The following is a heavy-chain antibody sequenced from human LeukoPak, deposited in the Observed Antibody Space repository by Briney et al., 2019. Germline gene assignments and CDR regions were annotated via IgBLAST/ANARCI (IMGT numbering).Heavy chain of an antibody. CDR3: AAIGGTIGGVIAKYELDY. CDR1: GFTFSSYW. D-gene: IGHD3-16*02. Sequence: PGGSLRLSCAASGFTFSSYWMSWVRQAPGKGLVWVSRINSDGSSTTYADSVKGRFTISRDNAKNTLYLQMSSLRSEDTAVYYCAAIGGTIGGVIAKYELDYWGQGTLVTVSS. CDR2: INSDGSST. V-gene: IGHV3-74*01. J-gene: IGHJ4*02.